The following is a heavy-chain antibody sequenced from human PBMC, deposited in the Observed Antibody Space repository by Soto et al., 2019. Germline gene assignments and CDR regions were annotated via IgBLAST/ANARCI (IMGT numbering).Heavy chain of an antibody. Sequence: GGSLRLSCAASGFTFSSYAMSLVRQAPGKGLEWVSAISGSGGSTYYADSVKGRFTISRDNSKNTLYLQMNSLRAEDTAVYYCAKDCGCGSGSYALWDQGTLVTVSX. CDR1: GFTFSSYA. CDR3: AKDCGCGSGSYAL. V-gene: IGHV3-23*01. CDR2: ISGSGGST. J-gene: IGHJ4*02. D-gene: IGHD3-10*01.